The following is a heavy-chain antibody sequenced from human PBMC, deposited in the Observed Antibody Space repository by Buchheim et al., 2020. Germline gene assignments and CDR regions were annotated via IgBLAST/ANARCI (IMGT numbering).Heavy chain of an antibody. V-gene: IGHV3-48*01. Sequence: EVQLVESGGGLVQPGGSLRLSCAASGFTFSSYSMNWVRQAPGKGLEWVSYISSSSSTIYYADSVKGRFTISRDNAKNSLYLQMNGLRAEDTAVYSCARGLPSIGWVHDYWGQGPL. CDR2: ISSSSSTI. J-gene: IGHJ4*02. CDR1: GFTFSSYS. CDR3: ARGLPSIGWVHDY. D-gene: IGHD6-19*01.